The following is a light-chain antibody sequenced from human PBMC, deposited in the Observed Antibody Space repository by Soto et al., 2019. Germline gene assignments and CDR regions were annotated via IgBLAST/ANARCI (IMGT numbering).Light chain of an antibody. J-gene: IGKJ4*01. CDR1: QSVLYSSNNKNY. Sequence: DIVMTQSPDSLAVSLGERATINCKSSQSVLYSSNNKNYLAWYQQKAGQPPKLLIYWASTRQSGVPERFSGSGSETDFTLTISSLQAEDVAIYYCQQYSNPPLTFGGGTKVEIK. CDR3: QQYSNPPLT. CDR2: WAS. V-gene: IGKV4-1*01.